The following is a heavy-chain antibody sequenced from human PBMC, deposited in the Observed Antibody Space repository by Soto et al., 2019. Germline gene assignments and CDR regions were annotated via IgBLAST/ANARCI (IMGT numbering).Heavy chain of an antibody. Sequence: GGSLRLSCAASGFTFSTYAMHWVRHAPGKGLEWVAVISYDGSNKYYADSVKGRFTISRDNSKNTLYLQMNSLRAEDTAVYYCARDGNFWSCYYWYNWFDLWGQGTLVTVSS. CDR3: ARDGNFWSCYYWYNWFDL. CDR2: ISYDGSNK. CDR1: GFTFSTYA. D-gene: IGHD3-3*01. V-gene: IGHV3-30-3*01. J-gene: IGHJ5*02.